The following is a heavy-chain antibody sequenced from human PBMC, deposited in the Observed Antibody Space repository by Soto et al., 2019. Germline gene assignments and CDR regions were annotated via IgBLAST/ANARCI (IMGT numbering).Heavy chain of an antibody. CDR2: INHSGST. CDR3: ARDSSSSWYGWLDY. CDR1: GGSFSGYY. V-gene: IGHV4-34*01. Sequence: SETLSLTCAVYGGSFSGYYWSWIRQPPGKGLEWIGEINHSGSTNYNPSLKSRVTISVDTSKNQFSLKLSSVTAADTAVYYCARDSSSSWYGWLDYWGQGTLVTVSS. D-gene: IGHD6-13*01. J-gene: IGHJ4*02.